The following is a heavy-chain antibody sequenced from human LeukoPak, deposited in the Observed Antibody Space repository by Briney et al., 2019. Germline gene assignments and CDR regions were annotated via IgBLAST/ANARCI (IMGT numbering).Heavy chain of an antibody. CDR2: IWYDGSNK. V-gene: IGHV3-33*01. CDR1: GFTFSSYG. D-gene: IGHD1-26*01. Sequence: GGSLRLSCTASGFTFSSYGMHWVRQAPGKGLEWVAVIWYDGSNKYYADSVKGRFTISRDNSKNTLYLQMNSLRAEDTAVYYCARDSSESLVDYWSQGTLVTVSS. J-gene: IGHJ4*02. CDR3: ARDSSESLVDY.